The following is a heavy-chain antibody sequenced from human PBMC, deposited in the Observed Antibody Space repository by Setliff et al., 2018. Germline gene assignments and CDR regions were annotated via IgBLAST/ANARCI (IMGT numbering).Heavy chain of an antibody. V-gene: IGHV1-18*01. D-gene: IGHD1-26*01. CDR1: GYTFTDYI. CDR2: INNYSFKT. CDR3: ARAGDAASGRKGVFEY. J-gene: IGHJ4*02. Sequence: GASVKVSCKASGYTFTDYIINWVRQAPGQGLEWMGWINNYSFKTNSPQKFLDRLTMTTDTSTSTAYMELKDLTSDDTALYYCARAGDAASGRKGVFEYWGQGTAVTVSS.